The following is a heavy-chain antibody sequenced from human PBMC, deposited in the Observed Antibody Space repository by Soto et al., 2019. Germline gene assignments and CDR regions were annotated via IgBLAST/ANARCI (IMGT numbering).Heavy chain of an antibody. J-gene: IGHJ4*02. CDR1: GYTFTSYG. V-gene: IGHV1-18*01. CDR3: ARAPYYDYIWGSYPAGAEYYFDY. CDR2: ISAYNGNT. Sequence: GASVKVSCKASGYTFTSYGISWVRQAPGQGLEWMGWISAYNGNTNYAQKLQGRVTMTTDTSTSTAYMELRSLRSDDTAVYYCARAPYYDYIWGSYPAGAEYYFDYWGQGTLVTVS. D-gene: IGHD3-16*02.